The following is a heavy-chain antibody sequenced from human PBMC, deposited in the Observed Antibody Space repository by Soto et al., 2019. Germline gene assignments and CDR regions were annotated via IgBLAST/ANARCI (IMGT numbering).Heavy chain of an antibody. CDR1: GYSISSYF. CDR3: AREKAVASQGWLGP. J-gene: IGHJ5*02. D-gene: IGHD6-19*01. V-gene: IGHV4-4*07. CDR2: VHTSGST. Sequence: LSLTCTVSGYSISSYFWSWIRQPAGKGLEWIGRVHTSGSTTYNPSLKSRVTVSVDTSKSQFSLKLTSVPAADTAVYYCAREKAVASQGWLGPWGQGTLVTVSS.